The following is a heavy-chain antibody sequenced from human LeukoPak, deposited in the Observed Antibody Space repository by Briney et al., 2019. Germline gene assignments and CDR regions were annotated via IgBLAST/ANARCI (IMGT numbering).Heavy chain of an antibody. V-gene: IGHV3-48*03. CDR2: ITSSGSTI. D-gene: IGHD5-18*01. J-gene: IGHJ2*01. Sequence: PGGSLRLSCAASGFTFRSYEMNWVRQAPGKGLEWVSYITSSGSTIYYADSVKGRFTISRDNAKNSLYLQMNSLRAEDTALYYCARDPRGYSYGYWYFDLWGRGTLVTVSS. CDR1: GFTFRSYE. CDR3: ARDPRGYSYGYWYFDL.